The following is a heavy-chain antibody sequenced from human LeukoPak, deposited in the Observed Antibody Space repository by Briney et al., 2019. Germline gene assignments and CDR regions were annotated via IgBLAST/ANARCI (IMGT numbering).Heavy chain of an antibody. CDR3: ARDPSRGWRPSNYYYYGMDV. D-gene: IGHD6-19*01. J-gene: IGHJ6*02. CDR1: GFTFSNYG. V-gene: IGHV3-30*03. CDR2: ISYDGSNK. Sequence: GGSLRLSCAASGFTFSNYGMHWVRQAPGKGLEWVAVISYDGSNKYYADSVKGRFTISRDNSKNTLYLQMNSLRAEDTAVYYCARDPSRGWRPSNYYYYGMDVWGQGTTVTVSS.